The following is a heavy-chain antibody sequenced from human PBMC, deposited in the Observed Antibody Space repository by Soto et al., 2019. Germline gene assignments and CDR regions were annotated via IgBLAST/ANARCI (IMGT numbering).Heavy chain of an antibody. CDR3: AKVLVGYQLRHQYFDY. Sequence: GGSLRLSCAASGFTFSSFAMSWVRQAPGKGLEWVSAISGSGGSTYYEDSVKGRFTISRDTSKNTLYLQMNSLRAEDTAVYYCAKVLVGYQLRHQYFDYWGQGTLVTVSS. CDR1: GFTFSSFA. D-gene: IGHD2-2*01. V-gene: IGHV3-23*01. J-gene: IGHJ4*02. CDR2: ISGSGGST.